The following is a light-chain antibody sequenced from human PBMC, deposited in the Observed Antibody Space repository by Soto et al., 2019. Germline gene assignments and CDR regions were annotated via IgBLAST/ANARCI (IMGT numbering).Light chain of an antibody. CDR2: ATS. CDR3: QQTYSTPLT. Sequence: DIQMTQSPSSLSASVGDRVTITCRASESISTYLNWYQQKPGKAPKVLIYATSSLHSGVPSRFSGSGSETEFPLTISSLQPEDFATYFCQQTYSTPLTFGGGTKVDIK. V-gene: IGKV1-39*01. CDR1: ESISTY. J-gene: IGKJ4*01.